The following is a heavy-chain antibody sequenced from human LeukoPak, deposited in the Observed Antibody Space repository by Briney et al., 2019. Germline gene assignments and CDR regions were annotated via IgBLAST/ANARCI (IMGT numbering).Heavy chain of an antibody. CDR3: ARTNTQWLVHFDY. D-gene: IGHD6-19*01. Sequence: PGGSLRLSCAASGFTFSNYWMHWVRQAPGKGLVWVSRINSDGSSRSYADSVKGRFTISRDNAKNTLYLQMNSLRAEDTAVYYCARTNTQWLVHFDYWGQGTLVTVSS. V-gene: IGHV3-74*01. CDR2: INSDGSSR. J-gene: IGHJ4*02. CDR1: GFTFSNYW.